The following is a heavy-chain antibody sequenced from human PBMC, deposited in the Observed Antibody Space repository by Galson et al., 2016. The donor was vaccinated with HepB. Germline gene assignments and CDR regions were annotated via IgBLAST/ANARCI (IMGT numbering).Heavy chain of an antibody. V-gene: IGHV3-23*01. CDR3: ASHAASGSYSDYFPH. D-gene: IGHD3-10*01. J-gene: IGHJ4*02. CDR1: GLTFSSYA. CDR2: ITDNGGHT. Sequence: SLRLSCAASGLTFSSYAMTWVRQAPGKGLEWVSAITDNGGHTYYADSVKGRFTISRDNSKSTLYLQMNSLRAEDTALYYCASHAASGSYSDYFPHWGQGTLVTVSS.